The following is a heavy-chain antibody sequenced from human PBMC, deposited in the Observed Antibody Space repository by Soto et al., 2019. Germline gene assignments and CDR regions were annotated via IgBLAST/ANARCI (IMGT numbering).Heavy chain of an antibody. Sequence: QVQLVQSGAEVTRPGASVKVSCKASGYSFISHYIHWVRQAPGQGLEWMGFINPSGGRATLAPKFQGRVTMTRDTSASTVYMELTILISEDAAVYYCARYYLSSKLSLSYFDFWGQGTLVTVSS. J-gene: IGHJ4*02. CDR2: INPSGGRA. V-gene: IGHV1-46*01. CDR1: GYSFISHY. D-gene: IGHD2-2*01. CDR3: ARYYLSSKLSLSYFDF.